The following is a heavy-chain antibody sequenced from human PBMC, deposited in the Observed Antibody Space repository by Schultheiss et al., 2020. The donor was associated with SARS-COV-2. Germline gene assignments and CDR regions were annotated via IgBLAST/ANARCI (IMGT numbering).Heavy chain of an antibody. Sequence: GGSLRLSCAASGFTFSSYAMHWVRQAPGKGLEWVAVIWYDGSNKYYADSVKGRFTISRDNSKNTLYLQMNSLRAEDTAVYYCARERGEAAFDIWGQGTMVTVSS. J-gene: IGHJ3*02. CDR1: GFTFSSYA. CDR2: IWYDGSNK. D-gene: IGHD3-16*01. V-gene: IGHV3-30*07. CDR3: ARERGEAAFDI.